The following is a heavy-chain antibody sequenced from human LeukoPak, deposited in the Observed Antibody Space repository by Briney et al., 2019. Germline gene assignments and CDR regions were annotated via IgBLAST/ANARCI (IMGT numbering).Heavy chain of an antibody. Sequence: PGGSLRLSCAASGFTFSSYWMQWVRQAPGKGPEWVANIKQDGSEKYYADSVKGRFIISRDNAKNALYLQMSSLRAEDTAIYYCARRYFDYWGQGTLVTVSS. J-gene: IGHJ4*02. CDR2: IKQDGSEK. CDR3: ARRYFDY. CDR1: GFTFSSYW. V-gene: IGHV3-7*03.